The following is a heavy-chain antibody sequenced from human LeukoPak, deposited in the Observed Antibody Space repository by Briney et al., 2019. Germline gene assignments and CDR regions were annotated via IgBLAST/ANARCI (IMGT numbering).Heavy chain of an antibody. Sequence: GRSLRLSCAASGLTFSSYGMHWVRQAPGKGLEWVAVISYDGPNKYYADSVKGRFTISRDDSKSTLYLQMNSLRAEDTAVYYCAKEKLPSGYSFLTDYWGQGTLVTVSS. CDR1: GLTFSSYG. CDR3: AKEKLPSGYSFLTDY. V-gene: IGHV3-30*18. CDR2: ISYDGPNK. J-gene: IGHJ4*02. D-gene: IGHD5-18*01.